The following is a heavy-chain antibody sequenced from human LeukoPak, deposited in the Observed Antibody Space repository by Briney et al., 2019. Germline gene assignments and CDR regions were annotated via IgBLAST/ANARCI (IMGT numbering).Heavy chain of an antibody. V-gene: IGHV1-2*06. D-gene: IGHD2-8*01. CDR1: GGTFSSYA. CDR2: VKPKSGDS. Sequence: ASVKVSCKASGGTFSSYAISWVRQAPGQGLEWLGLVKPKSGDSDFVQKFRGRVTVTTDVSTTTIHMELSNLRSDDTAVYYCARDRGVPGPGNALDIWGQGTMVTVSS. J-gene: IGHJ3*02. CDR3: ARDRGVPGPGNALDI.